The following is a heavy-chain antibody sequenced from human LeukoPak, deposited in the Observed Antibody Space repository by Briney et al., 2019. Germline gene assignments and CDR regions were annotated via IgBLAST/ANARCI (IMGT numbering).Heavy chain of an antibody. D-gene: IGHD5-24*01. J-gene: IGHJ4*02. CDR1: GGSISSYY. CDR2: IYYSGST. Sequence: SETLSLTCTISGGSISSYYWSWIRQPPGKRLEWIGYIYYSGSTNYNPSLESRVTISVDTSKNQFSLKLSSVTAADTAVYYCARDSRVPDGYNHYFDYWGQGTLVTVSS. CDR3: ARDSRVPDGYNHYFDY. V-gene: IGHV4-59*01.